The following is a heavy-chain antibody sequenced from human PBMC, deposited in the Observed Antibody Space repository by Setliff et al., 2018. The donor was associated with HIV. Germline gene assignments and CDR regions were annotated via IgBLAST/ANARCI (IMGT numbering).Heavy chain of an antibody. CDR1: GGIFSRFA. V-gene: IGHV1-69*13. CDR3: ARGGVYYCDSSGWSMDY. J-gene: IGHJ4*02. D-gene: IGHD3-22*01. Sequence: GASVKVSCKASGGIFSRFAFSWVRQAPGQGLEWMGGIIPIFGTPNYAQKFQGRVTITADESTSTAYMELSSLRSEDTAVYYCARGGVYYCDSSGWSMDYWGQGTLVTVSS. CDR2: IIPIFGTP.